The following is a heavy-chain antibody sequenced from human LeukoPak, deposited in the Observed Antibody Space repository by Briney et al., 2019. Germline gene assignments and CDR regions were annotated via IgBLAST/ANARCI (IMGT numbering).Heavy chain of an antibody. CDR2: ISSSSSYI. CDR1: GFTFSSYS. D-gene: IGHD7-27*01. Sequence: GGSLRLSCAASGFTFSSYSMNWVRQAPGKGLEWVSSISSSSSYIYYADSVKGRFTISRDNAKNSLYLQMNSLRAEDTAVYYCARDPNWDTIPPGGMDVWGQGTTVTVSS. V-gene: IGHV3-21*01. J-gene: IGHJ6*02. CDR3: ARDPNWDTIPPGGMDV.